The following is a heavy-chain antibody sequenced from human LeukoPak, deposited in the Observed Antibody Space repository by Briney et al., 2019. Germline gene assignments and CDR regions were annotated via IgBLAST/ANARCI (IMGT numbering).Heavy chain of an antibody. CDR3: ARHVWLQPFDY. D-gene: IGHD3-9*01. V-gene: IGHV4-59*08. J-gene: IGHJ4*02. CDR2: IYYSGST. CDR1: GGSISSYY. Sequence: NTSETLSLTCTVSGGSISSYYWSWIRQPPGKGLEWIGYIYYSGSTNYNPSLKSRVTTSVDTSKNQFSLKLSSVTAADTAVYYCARHVWLQPFDYWGQGTLVTVSS.